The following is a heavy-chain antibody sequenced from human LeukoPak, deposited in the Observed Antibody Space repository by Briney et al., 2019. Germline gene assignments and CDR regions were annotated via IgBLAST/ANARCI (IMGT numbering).Heavy chain of an antibody. CDR3: ARDLGGTSGYSAGGY. V-gene: IGHV3-30-3*01. D-gene: IGHD5-18*01. CDR1: GFTFSSYA. J-gene: IGHJ4*02. CDR2: ISYDGSNK. Sequence: GGSLRLSCAAPGFTFSSYAMHWVRQAPGKGLEWVAVISYDGSNKYYADSVEGRFTISRDNSKNTLYLQMNSLRAEDTAVYYCARDLGGTSGYSAGGYWGQGTLVTVSS.